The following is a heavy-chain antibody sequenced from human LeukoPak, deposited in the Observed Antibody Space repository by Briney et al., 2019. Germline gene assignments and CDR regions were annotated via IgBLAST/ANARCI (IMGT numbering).Heavy chain of an antibody. V-gene: IGHV4-39*07. CDR3: ARDYAFDI. J-gene: IGHJ3*02. CDR2: IYYSGKT. Sequence: SETLSLTCTVSGGSISSSSYYWGCIRQPPGKGLEWIGSIYYSGKTYYNPSLKSRVTVSVDTSKNQFSLKLSSVTAADTAVYYCARDYAFDIWGQGTMVTVSS. CDR1: GGSISSSSYY.